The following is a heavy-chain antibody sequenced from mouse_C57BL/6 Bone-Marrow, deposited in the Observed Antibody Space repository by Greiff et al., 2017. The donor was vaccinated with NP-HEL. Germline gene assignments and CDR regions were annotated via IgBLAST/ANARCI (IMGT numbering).Heavy chain of an antibody. Sequence: QVQLQQSGAELAKPGASVKLSCKASGYTFTSYWMHWVKQRPGQGLEWIGYINPSSGYTKYNQKFKDKATFTADKSSSTAYMQLSSLTYEDSAVYYCARWDYYGSSYYFDYWGQGTTLTVSS. CDR3: ARWDYYGSSYYFDY. V-gene: IGHV1-7*01. J-gene: IGHJ2*01. CDR2: INPSSGYT. D-gene: IGHD1-1*01. CDR1: GYTFTSYW.